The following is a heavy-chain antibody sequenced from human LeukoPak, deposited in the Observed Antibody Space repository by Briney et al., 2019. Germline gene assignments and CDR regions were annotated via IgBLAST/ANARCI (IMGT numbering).Heavy chain of an antibody. CDR1: GGSISSGDYY. V-gene: IGHV4-30-4*01. CDR2: IYYSGST. D-gene: IGHD3-22*01. Sequence: SQTLSLTCTVSGGSISSGDYYWSWIRQPPGTGLEWIGYIYYSGSTYYNPSLKSRVTISVDTSKNQFSLKLSSVTAADTAVYYCARGETYYYDSSGYYLGYWGQGTLVTVSS. J-gene: IGHJ4*02. CDR3: ARGETYYYDSSGYYLGY.